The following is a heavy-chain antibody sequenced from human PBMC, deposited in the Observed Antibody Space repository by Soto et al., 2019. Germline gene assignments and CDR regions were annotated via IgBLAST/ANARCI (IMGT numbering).Heavy chain of an antibody. J-gene: IGHJ3*02. CDR2: ISSSSSYI. D-gene: IGHD6-13*01. CDR3: ASPCIAAAGSHAFDI. CDR1: GFTFSSYS. Sequence: GGSLRLSCAASGFTFSSYSMNWVRQAPGKGLEWVSSISSSSSYIYYADSVKGRFTISRDNAKNSLYLQMNSLRAEDTAVYYCASPCIAAAGSHAFDIWGQGTMVTVSS. V-gene: IGHV3-21*01.